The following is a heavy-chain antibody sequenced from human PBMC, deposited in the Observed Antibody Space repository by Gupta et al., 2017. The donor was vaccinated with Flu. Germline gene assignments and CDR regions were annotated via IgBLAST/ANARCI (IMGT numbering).Heavy chain of an antibody. CDR2: IYWDDDK. Sequence: QITLKESGPTLVKPTQTLTLTCTFSGFSLSTSGVGVGWLRQPPGKALEWLALIYWDDDKRYSPSLKSRLTITKDTSKNQVVLTMTNMDPVDTATYYCAHSACGYDFFCGGWFDPWGQGTLVTVSS. CDR3: AHSACGYDFFCGGWFDP. D-gene: IGHD3-3*01. CDR1: GFSLSTSGVG. J-gene: IGHJ5*02. V-gene: IGHV2-5*02.